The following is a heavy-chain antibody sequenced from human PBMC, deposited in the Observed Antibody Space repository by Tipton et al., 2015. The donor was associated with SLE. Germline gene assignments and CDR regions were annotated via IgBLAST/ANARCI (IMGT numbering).Heavy chain of an antibody. Sequence: GSLRLSCAASGFTFSSYALSWVRQAPRKGLEWISVITGSSVSDSGGGTYYAESVKGQFTISRDNSRNTLYLQMNSLRAEDTAVYYCARDRLWGQGTMVTVSS. CDR1: GFTFSSYA. J-gene: IGHJ3*01. V-gene: IGHV3-23*01. CDR2: ITGSSVSDSGGGT. CDR3: ARDRL.